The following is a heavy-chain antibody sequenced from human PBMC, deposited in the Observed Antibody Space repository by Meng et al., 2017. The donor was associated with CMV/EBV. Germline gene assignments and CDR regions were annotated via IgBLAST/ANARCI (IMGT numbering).Heavy chain of an antibody. D-gene: IGHD3-10*01. CDR1: GGSFSGYY. Sequence: GSLRLSCAVYGGSFSGYYWSWIRQPPGKGLEWIGEINHSGSTNYNPSLKSRVTISVDTSKNQFSLKLSSVTAADTAVYYCARDGSVFSIWGQGTMVTVSS. V-gene: IGHV4-34*01. J-gene: IGHJ3*02. CDR2: INHSGST. CDR3: ARDGSVFSI.